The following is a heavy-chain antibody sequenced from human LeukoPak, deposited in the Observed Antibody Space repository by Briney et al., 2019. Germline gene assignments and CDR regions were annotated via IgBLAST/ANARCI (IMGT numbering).Heavy chain of an antibody. CDR1: GGSISSSSYY. CDR3: ARLTSLLWFGELRSKRFDP. V-gene: IGHV4-39*01. Sequence: SETLSLTCTVSGGSISSSSYYWGWIRQPPGKGLEWIGSIYYSGSTYYNPSLKSRVTISVDTSKNQFSLKLSSVTAADTAVYYCARLTSLLWFGELRSKRFDPWGQGTLVTVSS. J-gene: IGHJ5*02. D-gene: IGHD3-10*01. CDR2: IYYSGST.